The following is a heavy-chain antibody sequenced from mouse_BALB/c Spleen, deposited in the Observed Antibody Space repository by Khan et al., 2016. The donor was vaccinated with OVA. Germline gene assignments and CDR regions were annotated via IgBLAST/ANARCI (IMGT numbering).Heavy chain of an antibody. CDR2: IYPGNGNT. J-gene: IGHJ4*01. CDR1: GYTFTKYW. Sequence: QVRLQQSGAELVRPGTSVKMSCKAAGYTFTKYWIGWVKQRPGHGLEWIGDIYPGNGNTNYNEKFKGKATLTADTSSSTAYMHLNSLTSEDSAIYYCARPYYYGSTYDTMDAWGQRTSVTVSS. D-gene: IGHD1-1*01. V-gene: IGHV1-63*02. CDR3: ARPYYYGSTYDTMDA.